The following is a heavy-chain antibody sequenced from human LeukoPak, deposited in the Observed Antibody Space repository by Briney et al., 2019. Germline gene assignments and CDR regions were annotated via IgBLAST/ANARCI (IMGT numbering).Heavy chain of an antibody. Sequence: GGSLRLSCTASGFTFGDYAMSWVRQAPGKGLEWVGFIRSKAYGGTTEYAASGKGRFTISSADSRSIAYLQMNSLKTEDTAVYYCTRGGGLDYWGQGTLVTVSS. D-gene: IGHD2-15*01. CDR3: TRGGGLDY. J-gene: IGHJ4*02. CDR1: GFTFGDYA. V-gene: IGHV3-49*04. CDR2: IRSKAYGGTT.